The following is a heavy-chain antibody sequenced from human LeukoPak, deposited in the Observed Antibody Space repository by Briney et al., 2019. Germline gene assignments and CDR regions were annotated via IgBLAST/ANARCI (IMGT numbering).Heavy chain of an antibody. CDR3: ARGIAMIVVASRVVGAFDI. CDR2: ISSSSSYI. CDR1: GFXFSSHS. V-gene: IGHV3-21*01. J-gene: IGHJ3*02. D-gene: IGHD3-22*01. Sequence: GGSLRLSCAAPGFXFSSHSINWVRQAPGKGLEWVSSISSSSSYIYHADSVKGRFTISRDNAKNSLYLQMNSLRAEDTAVYYCARGIAMIVVASRVVGAFDIWGQGTMVTVSS.